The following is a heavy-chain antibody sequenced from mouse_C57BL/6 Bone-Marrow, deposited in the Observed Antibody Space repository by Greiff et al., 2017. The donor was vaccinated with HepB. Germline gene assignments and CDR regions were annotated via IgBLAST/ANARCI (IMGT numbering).Heavy chain of an antibody. CDR1: GFTFSSYA. CDR2: ISDGGSYT. Sequence: EVKLVESGGGLVKPGGSLKLSCAASGFTFSSYAMSWVRQTPEKRLEWVATISDGGSYTYYPDNVKGRFTISRDNAKNNLYLQMSHLKSEDTAMYYCGRDKDYDYDGWYLDVWGTGTTVTVSS. CDR3: GRDKDYDYDGWYLDV. J-gene: IGHJ1*03. D-gene: IGHD2-4*01. V-gene: IGHV5-4*01.